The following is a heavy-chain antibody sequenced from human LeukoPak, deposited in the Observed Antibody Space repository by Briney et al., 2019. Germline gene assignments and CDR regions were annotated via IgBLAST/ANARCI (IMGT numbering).Heavy chain of an antibody. J-gene: IGHJ4*02. CDR3: ARNYYDSSGLGDY. D-gene: IGHD3-22*01. Sequence: GGSLRLSCAASGFTFSTYAVNWVRQAPGKGLEWVSVIYSGGSTYYADSVKGRFTISRDNSKNTLYLQMNSLRAEDTAVYYCARNYYDSSGLGDYWGQGTLVTVSS. CDR1: GFTFSTYA. CDR2: IYSGGST. V-gene: IGHV3-66*01.